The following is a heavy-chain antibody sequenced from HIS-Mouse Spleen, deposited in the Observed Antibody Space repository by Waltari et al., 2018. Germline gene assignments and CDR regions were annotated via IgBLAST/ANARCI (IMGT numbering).Heavy chain of an antibody. Sequence: GAWPEWIGSIYYSGSTYCNPSLKGRVTISVDTSKNQFSLKLSSGTAADTAVYYCARLVRIGYCSSTSCYFDYFDYWGQGTLFTVSS. CDR3: ARLVRIGYCSSTSCYFDYFDY. V-gene: IGHV4-39*07. CDR2: IYYSGST. D-gene: IGHD2-2*03. J-gene: IGHJ4*02.